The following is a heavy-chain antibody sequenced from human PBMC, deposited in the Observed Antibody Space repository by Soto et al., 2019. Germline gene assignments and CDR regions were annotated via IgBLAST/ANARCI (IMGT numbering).Heavy chain of an antibody. Sequence: PGGSLRLSCAASGFTFTDYYLGWVRQTPGKGLEWLSYISTSGNTRYYADSVKGRFTISRDNAKNTLYLQMNSLGAEDTAVYYCARDRSFFFDFWGQGTLVTVSS. CDR2: ISTSGNTR. CDR3: ARDRSFFFDF. CDR1: GFTFTDYY. J-gene: IGHJ4*02. V-gene: IGHV3-11*01.